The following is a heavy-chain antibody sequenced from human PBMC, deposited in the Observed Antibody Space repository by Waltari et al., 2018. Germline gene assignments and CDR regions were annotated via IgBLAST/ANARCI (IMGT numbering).Heavy chain of an antibody. D-gene: IGHD3-10*01. CDR2: IYPGDSDT. Sequence: EVQLVQSGAEVKKHGESLKISCKGSGYSFTSYWIGWVRQMPGKGLEWMGIIYPGDSDTRYSPSFQGQVTISADKSISTAYLQWSSLRSEDTAVYYCARGGRITMVQGDPGAFDIWGQGTMVTVSS. CDR3: ARGGRITMVQGDPGAFDI. J-gene: IGHJ3*02. CDR1: GYSFTSYW. V-gene: IGHV5-51*01.